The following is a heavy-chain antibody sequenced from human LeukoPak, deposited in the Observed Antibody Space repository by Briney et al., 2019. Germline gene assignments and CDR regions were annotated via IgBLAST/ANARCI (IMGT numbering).Heavy chain of an antibody. Sequence: SETLSLTCAVYGGSFSGYYWSWIRQPPGKGLEWIGEINHSGSTNYNPSLKSRVTISVDTSKNQFSLKLSSVTAADTAVYYCARGTPYYYDSSGAPLDYWGQGTLVTVSS. V-gene: IGHV4-34*01. J-gene: IGHJ4*02. CDR1: GGSFSGYY. CDR2: INHSGST. D-gene: IGHD3-22*01. CDR3: ARGTPYYYDSSGAPLDY.